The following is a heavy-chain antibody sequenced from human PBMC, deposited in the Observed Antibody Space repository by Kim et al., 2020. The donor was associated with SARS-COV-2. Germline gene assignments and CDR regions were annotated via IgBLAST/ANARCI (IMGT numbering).Heavy chain of an antibody. V-gene: IGHV3-53*04. CDR1: KFTVSKNY. CDR3: ARGLMGLDV. Sequence: AGSLRLSCAASKFTVSKNYMTWVRQAPGKGLECVSVIYSDGSTSYADSVKGRFTISRHNSKNTLYLQMNSLRREDTAVYYCARGLMGLDVWGQGTTVTVSS. J-gene: IGHJ6*02. CDR2: IYSDGST. D-gene: IGHD3-16*01.